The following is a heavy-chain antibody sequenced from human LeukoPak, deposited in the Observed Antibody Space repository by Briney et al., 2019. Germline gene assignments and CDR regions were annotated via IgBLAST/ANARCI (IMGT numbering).Heavy chain of an antibody. Sequence: APVTVSCKASGYTFTHFGINWVRQAPGQGLEWMGWISGYNGNRNYAQNLQDRVTMTTDTSTSTAYMEVRSLRSDDTAVYYCARGGFHGDSDYWGQGTLVIVSS. CDR1: GYTFTHFG. CDR3: ARGGFHGDSDY. V-gene: IGHV1-18*01. J-gene: IGHJ4*02. D-gene: IGHD4-17*01. CDR2: ISGYNGNR.